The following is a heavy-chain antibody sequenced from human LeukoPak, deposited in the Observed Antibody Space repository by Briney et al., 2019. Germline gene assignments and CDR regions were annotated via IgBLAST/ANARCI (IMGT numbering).Heavy chain of an antibody. J-gene: IGHJ4*02. D-gene: IGHD6-19*01. CDR2: IIPIFGTA. Sequence: ASVKVSFKASGGTFSSYAISWVRQAPGQGLEWMGRIIPIFGTANYAQKFQGRVTITTDESTSTAYMELSSLRSEDTAVYYCARDGYSSGWIHWGQGTLVTVSS. CDR3: ARDGYSSGWIH. V-gene: IGHV1-69*05. CDR1: GGTFSSYA.